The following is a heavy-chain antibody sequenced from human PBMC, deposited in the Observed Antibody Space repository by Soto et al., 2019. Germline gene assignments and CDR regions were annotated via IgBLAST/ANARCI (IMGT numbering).Heavy chain of an antibody. D-gene: IGHD6-6*01. V-gene: IGHV3-23*04. J-gene: IGHJ4*02. CDR2: ISGSGGST. CDR3: ATPLDNSSSSGMVCYYFDY. Sequence: EVQLVESGGGLVQPGGSLRLSCAASGFTFSSYAMSWVRQAPGKGLVWVSGISGSGGSTYYADSVKGRFTISRDNSKKPLYLQMNSLRAEDTAVYYCATPLDNSSSSGMVCYYFDYWGQGTLVTVSS. CDR1: GFTFSSYA.